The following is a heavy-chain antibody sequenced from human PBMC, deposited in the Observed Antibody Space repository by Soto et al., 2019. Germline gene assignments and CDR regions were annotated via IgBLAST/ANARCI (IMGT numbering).Heavy chain of an antibody. CDR1: GFTFNSHG. Sequence: QVLLVESGGGVVQPGGSLTLSCVGSGFTFNSHGMHWVRQAPGKGLEWVAVISYDGSNKYYEESVKGRFTISRDNSRNTVSLQLNSLRAEDTALYYCAQDRTAILAEVSWLESWGQGTLVTVSA. D-gene: IGHD5-12*01. V-gene: IGHV3-30*18. J-gene: IGHJ5*02. CDR3: AQDRTAILAEVSWLES. CDR2: ISYDGSNK.